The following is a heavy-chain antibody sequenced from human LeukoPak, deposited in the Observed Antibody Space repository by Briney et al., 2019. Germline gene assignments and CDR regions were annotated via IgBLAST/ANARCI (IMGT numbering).Heavy chain of an antibody. CDR3: ARDPRRTAMVDFDY. D-gene: IGHD5-18*01. V-gene: IGHV3-53*01. CDR1: GFTVSSNY. Sequence: PGGSLRLSCAASGFTVSSNYMNWVRQAPGKGLEWVSSFSGSDSSTYYADSVKGRFTISRDNSKNTLYLQMNSLRAEDTAVYYCARDPRRTAMVDFDYWGQGTLVTVSS. J-gene: IGHJ4*02. CDR2: SGSDSST.